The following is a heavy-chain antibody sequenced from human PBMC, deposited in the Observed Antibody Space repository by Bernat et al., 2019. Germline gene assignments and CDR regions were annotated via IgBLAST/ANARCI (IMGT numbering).Heavy chain of an antibody. J-gene: IGHJ3*02. CDR2: IWYDGSNP. Sequence: QVQLVESGGGVVQPGRSLRLSCAASGFTFSSYGMHWVRQAPGKGLEWVAVIWYDGSNPYYADSVKGRFTISRDKSKNTLYLQMNSLRAEDTAVYDCARDPGTLVNDAFDIWGQGTMVTVSS. V-gene: IGHV3-33*01. D-gene: IGHD1-26*01. CDR3: ARDPGTLVNDAFDI. CDR1: GFTFSSYG.